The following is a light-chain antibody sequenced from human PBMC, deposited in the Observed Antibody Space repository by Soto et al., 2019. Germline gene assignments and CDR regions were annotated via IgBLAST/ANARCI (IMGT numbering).Light chain of an antibody. Sequence: QSALTQPASVSGSPGQSITISCTGTSSDVGGYNYVSWYQQHPAKAPKLMIYDVSNRPSGVSNRFSGSTSGNTASLTISGLQAEDEADYYCSSYTSSSTLPVVFGGGTKLTVL. V-gene: IGLV2-14*01. J-gene: IGLJ2*01. CDR3: SSYTSSSTLPVV. CDR1: SSDVGGYNY. CDR2: DVS.